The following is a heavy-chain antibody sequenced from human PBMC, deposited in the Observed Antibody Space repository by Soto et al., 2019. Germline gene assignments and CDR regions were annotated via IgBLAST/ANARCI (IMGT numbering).Heavy chain of an antibody. Sequence: GGSLRLSCAASGFTFSDYYMSWIRQAPGKGLEWVSYISSSGNTIYYADSVKGRFTISRDNAKNSLYLQMNSLRAEDTAVYYCARVSARGAFDIWGQGTMVTVSS. V-gene: IGHV3-11*01. CDR1: GFTFSDYY. CDR3: ARVSARGAFDI. J-gene: IGHJ3*02. CDR2: ISSSGNTI.